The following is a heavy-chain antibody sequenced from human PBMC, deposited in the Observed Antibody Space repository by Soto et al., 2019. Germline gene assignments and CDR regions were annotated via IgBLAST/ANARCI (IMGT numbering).Heavy chain of an antibody. CDR2: ISSSGSTI. V-gene: IGHV3-48*03. D-gene: IGHD6-13*01. CDR3: ARVSAAAAGTYDY. CDR1: GFTFSSYE. J-gene: IGHJ4*02. Sequence: PGGSLRLSCAASGFTFSSYEMNWVRQAPGKGLEWVSYISSSGSTIYYADSVKGRFTISRDNAKNSLYLQMNSLRAEDTAVYYCARVSAAAAGTYDYWGQGTLVTVSS.